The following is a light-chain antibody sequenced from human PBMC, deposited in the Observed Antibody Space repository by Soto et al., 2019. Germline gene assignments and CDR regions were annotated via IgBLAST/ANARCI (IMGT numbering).Light chain of an antibody. Sequence: VLTQSPSASASLGASVKLTCTLSSGHSSYAIAWLQQQPEKGPRYLMKLNSDGSHSKGDGIPDRFSGSSSGAERYLTISSLQSEDEADYYCQTWGTGIRVFGGGTQLTVL. V-gene: IGLV4-69*01. CDR1: SGHSSYA. J-gene: IGLJ3*02. CDR2: LNSDGSH. CDR3: QTWGTGIRV.